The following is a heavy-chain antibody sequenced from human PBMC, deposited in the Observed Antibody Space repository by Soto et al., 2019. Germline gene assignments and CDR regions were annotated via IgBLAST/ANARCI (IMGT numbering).Heavy chain of an antibody. Sequence: QVQLQESDPGLVKPSQTLSLTCSISGASISSDDYYWSWFRQPPGKGLEWIGYISYSGSTYYNPYLKSRITISVDTSKTQFSLILSSVTTADTAVFYCAREVNNYYGMDVWGQGTTVTVSS. CDR2: ISYSGST. J-gene: IGHJ6*02. CDR1: GASISSDDYY. CDR3: AREVNNYYGMDV. V-gene: IGHV4-30-4*01.